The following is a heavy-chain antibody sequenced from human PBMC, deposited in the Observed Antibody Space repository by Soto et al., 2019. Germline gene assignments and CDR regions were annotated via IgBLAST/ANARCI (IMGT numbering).Heavy chain of an antibody. V-gene: IGHV4-30-4*01. J-gene: IGHJ1*01. Sequence: SETLSLTCTVSGGSIIRGDYYWSWIRQPPGKGLEWIGYIYYSGSTYYNPSLKSRVTISVDTSKNQFSLKLSSVTAADTAVYYCARGRKRYFQHWGQGTLVTVSS. CDR2: IYYSGST. CDR1: GGSIIRGDYY. CDR3: ARGRKRYFQH.